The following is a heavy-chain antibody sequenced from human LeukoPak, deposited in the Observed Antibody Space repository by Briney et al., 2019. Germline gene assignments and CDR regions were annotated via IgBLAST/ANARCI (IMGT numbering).Heavy chain of an antibody. CDR1: GYTFTGYY. D-gene: IGHD6-13*01. CDR3: ARDDPRAAGEYFQH. V-gene: IGHV1-2*02. J-gene: IGHJ1*01. CDR2: INPNSGGT. Sequence: GASVKVSCKASGYTFTGYYMHWVRQAPGQGLEWMGWINPNSGGTNYAQKFQGRVTMTRDTSISTAYMELSRLRSDDTAVYYCARDDPRAAGEYFQHWGQGTLVTVSS.